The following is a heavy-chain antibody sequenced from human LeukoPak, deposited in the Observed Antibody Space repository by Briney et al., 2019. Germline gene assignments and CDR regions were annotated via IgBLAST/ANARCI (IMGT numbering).Heavy chain of an antibody. CDR1: GGSISGYY. D-gene: IGHD1-26*01. CDR3: ASGSIVGVLWG. CDR2: IYTSGST. Sequence: SETLSLTCTVSGGSISGYYWSWIRQPAGKGLDWIGRIYTSGSTNYNPSLKSRVTMSVDTSKNQFSLKLSSVTAADTAVYYCASGSIVGVLWGWGQGTLVTVSS. V-gene: IGHV4-4*07. J-gene: IGHJ4*02.